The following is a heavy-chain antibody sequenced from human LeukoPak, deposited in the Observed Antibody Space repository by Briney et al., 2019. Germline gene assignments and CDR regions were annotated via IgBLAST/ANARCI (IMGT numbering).Heavy chain of an antibody. CDR3: ARGGAYSSGWPGTFDI. CDR2: IYSGGST. J-gene: IGHJ3*02. V-gene: IGHV3-53*01. CDR1: GFTFSNYA. Sequence: PGGSETLSCAASGFTFSNYAMTWVRQAPGKGLEWVSIIYSGGSTSYADSVKGRFTISRDNSKNTLYLQMNSLRAEDTAVYYCARGGAYSSGWPGTFDIWGQRTLV. D-gene: IGHD6-19*01.